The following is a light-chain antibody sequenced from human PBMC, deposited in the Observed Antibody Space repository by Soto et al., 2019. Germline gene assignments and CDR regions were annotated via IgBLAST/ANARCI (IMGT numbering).Light chain of an antibody. CDR1: QSLVYSDGNTY. V-gene: IGKV2-30*01. CDR3: MQATPWPYT. J-gene: IGKJ2*01. Sequence: DVVMTQSPLSLPVTLGQPASISCRSSQSLVYSDGNTYLNWFQQRPGQSPRRLIYKVSNRDSGVPDRFSGSGSGTDFTLKISRVEAEDVGVYYCMQATPWPYTFGQGTKLEIK. CDR2: KVS.